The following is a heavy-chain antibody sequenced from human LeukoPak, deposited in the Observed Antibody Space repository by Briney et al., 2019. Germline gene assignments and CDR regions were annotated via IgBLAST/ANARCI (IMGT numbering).Heavy chain of an antibody. V-gene: IGHV3-30*02. CDR3: ARDQHYDVLTAFGLDV. Sequence: GGSLRLSCAASGFTFSSFGMHWVRQAPGKGLEWVAFIRYGGTNEYYAESVKGRFTISRDNSKNTLSLLMNGLRAEDTAVYYCARDQHYDVLTAFGLDVWGQGTTVTVSS. CDR1: GFTFSSFG. J-gene: IGHJ6*02. CDR2: IRYGGTNE. D-gene: IGHD3-9*01.